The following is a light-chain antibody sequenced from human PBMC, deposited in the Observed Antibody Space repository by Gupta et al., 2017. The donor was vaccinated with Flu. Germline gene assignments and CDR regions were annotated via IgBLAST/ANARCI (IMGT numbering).Light chain of an antibody. CDR2: AAS. J-gene: IGKJ2*01. Sequence: PSSLSASVGDRVTITCRASQRISSYLNWYQQKPGKAPKLLIYAASSLQSGVPSRFSGSGSGTDFTLTISRLQPEDFATYYCQQRDSTPHTFGQGTKMEIK. CDR1: QRISSY. CDR3: QQRDSTPHT. V-gene: IGKV1-39*01.